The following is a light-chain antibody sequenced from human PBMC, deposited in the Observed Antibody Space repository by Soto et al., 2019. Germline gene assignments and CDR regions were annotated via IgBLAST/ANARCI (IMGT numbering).Light chain of an antibody. J-gene: IGLJ2*01. CDR1: SSDVGGYNY. CDR2: DVS. CDR3: SSYTSSIL. V-gene: IGLV2-14*01. Sequence: QSALTQPASVSGSPGQSITISCTGTSSDVGGYNYVSWYQQHPGKAPKLMIYDVSNRPSGVSNRFSGSKSGNTASLTISGLQAEDEADYHCSSYTSSILFGGGTQLTVL.